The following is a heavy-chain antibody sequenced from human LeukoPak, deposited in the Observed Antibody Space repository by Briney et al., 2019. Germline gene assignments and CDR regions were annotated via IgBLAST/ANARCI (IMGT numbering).Heavy chain of an antibody. J-gene: IGHJ4*02. D-gene: IGHD6-19*01. Sequence: GGSLRLSCAASGFTSSSYSMNWVRQAPGKGLEWVSSISSSSSYIYYADSVKGRFTISRDNAKNSLYLQMNSLRAEDTAVYYCARDGSGWTLYYFDYWGQGTLVTVSS. CDR2: ISSSSSYI. V-gene: IGHV3-21*01. CDR3: ARDGSGWTLYYFDY. CDR1: GFTSSSYS.